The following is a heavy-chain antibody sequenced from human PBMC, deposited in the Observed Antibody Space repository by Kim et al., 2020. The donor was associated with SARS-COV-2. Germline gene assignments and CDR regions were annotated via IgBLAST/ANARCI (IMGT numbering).Heavy chain of an antibody. V-gene: IGHV3-11*06. D-gene: IGHD4-17*01. CDR1: GFTFSDYY. Sequence: GGSLRLSCAASGFTFSDYYMSWIRQAPGKGLEWVSYISSSSSYTNYADSVKGRFTISRDNAKNSLYLQMNSLRAEDTAVYYCARVGYGDYALYYFDYWGQGTLVTVSS. CDR2: ISSSSSYT. J-gene: IGHJ4*02. CDR3: ARVGYGDYALYYFDY.